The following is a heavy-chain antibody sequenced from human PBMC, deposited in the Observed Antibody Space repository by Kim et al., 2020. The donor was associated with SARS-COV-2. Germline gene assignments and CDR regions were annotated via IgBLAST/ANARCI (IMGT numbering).Heavy chain of an antibody. CDR1: GFTFRNFA. D-gene: IGHD2-8*01. CDR2: ISHSGDRT. CDR3: ASSPTDSYHSGNNGFSTFQH. Sequence: GGSLRLSCVASGFTFRNFALSWVRHPPGQGLEWVSGISHSGDRTFYGDSVKGRFTISRVNSDNTLFLQMNSLSAEDTAVYYCASSPTDSYHSGNNGFSTFQHWGQGALVTVSS. V-gene: IGHV3-23*01. J-gene: IGHJ1*01.